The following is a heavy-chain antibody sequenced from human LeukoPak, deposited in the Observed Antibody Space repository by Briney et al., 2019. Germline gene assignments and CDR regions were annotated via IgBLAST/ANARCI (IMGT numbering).Heavy chain of an antibody. CDR2: ISYDGSNK. J-gene: IGHJ4*02. CDR3: ARERYSKLYFDY. D-gene: IGHD3-9*01. V-gene: IGHV3-30-3*01. CDR1: GFTFSSYA. Sequence: PGGSLRLSCAASGFTFSSYAMHWVRQAPGKGLEWVAVISYDGSNKYHADSVKGRFTISRDNSKNTLYLQMNSLRAEDTAVHYCARERYSKLYFDYWGQGTLVIVAS.